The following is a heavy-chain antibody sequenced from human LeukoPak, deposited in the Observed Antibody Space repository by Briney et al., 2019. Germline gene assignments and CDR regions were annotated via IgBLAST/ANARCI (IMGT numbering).Heavy chain of an antibody. CDR2: IKHDESEK. Sequence: GGSLRLSCAASGFSFNSDWMDWVRQAPGKGLEWVANIKHDESEKNYLDSVKGRFTISRGNAQNSLYLQMNGLRVEDTAVYYCTRRLDDWGQGTLVTVSS. CDR3: TRRLDD. D-gene: IGHD3-16*01. V-gene: IGHV3-7*01. CDR1: GFSFNSDW. J-gene: IGHJ4*02.